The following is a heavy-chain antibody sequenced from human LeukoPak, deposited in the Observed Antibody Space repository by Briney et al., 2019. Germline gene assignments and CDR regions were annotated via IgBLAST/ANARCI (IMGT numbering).Heavy chain of an antibody. V-gene: IGHV3-23*01. CDR1: GFTFSSYA. CDR2: IGGSGGST. J-gene: IGHJ4*02. D-gene: IGHD3-9*01. CDR3: AKGGSWFYFDY. Sequence: SGGSLRLSCAASGFTFSSYAMSWVRQAPGKGLEWVSAIGGSGGSTFYADSEKGRFTISRDNSKNTLYLQMDSLRAEDTAVYYCAKGGSWFYFDYWGQGTLVTVSS.